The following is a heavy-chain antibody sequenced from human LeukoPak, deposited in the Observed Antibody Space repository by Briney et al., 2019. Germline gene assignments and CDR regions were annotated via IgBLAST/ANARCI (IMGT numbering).Heavy chain of an antibody. CDR3: ARDGSGSHPLDY. CDR1: GFTFSSYA. V-gene: IGHV3-21*01. Sequence: PGRSLRLSCAASGFTFSSYAMHWVRQAPGKGLEWVSSISSSSSYIYYADSVKGRFAISRDNSKNTLYLQMNSLRAEDTAVYYCARDGSGSHPLDYWGQGTLVTVSS. J-gene: IGHJ4*02. D-gene: IGHD1-26*01. CDR2: ISSSSSYI.